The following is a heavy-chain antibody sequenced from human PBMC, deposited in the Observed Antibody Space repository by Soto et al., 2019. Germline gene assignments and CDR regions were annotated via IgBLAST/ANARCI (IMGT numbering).Heavy chain of an antibody. CDR2: IKSKTDGGTT. Sequence: PGGSLGLSCAASGFTFSNAWLNWVCQAPGKGLEWVGRIKSKTDGGTTDFAASVKGRFAISRDDSKNMVYLQMNSLKTEDTAVYYCTTDSQNTIVLTRFDYWGHGTLVTVSS. V-gene: IGHV3-15*07. CDR3: TTDSQNTIVLTRFDY. J-gene: IGHJ4*01. CDR1: GFTFSNAW. D-gene: IGHD6-6*01.